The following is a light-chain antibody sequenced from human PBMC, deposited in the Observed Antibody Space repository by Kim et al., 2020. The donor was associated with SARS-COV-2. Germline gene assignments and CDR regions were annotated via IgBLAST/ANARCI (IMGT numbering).Light chain of an antibody. CDR3: QQYNSYPWT. CDR1: KSISSW. CDR2: RAS. J-gene: IGKJ1*01. Sequence: ASVGDSVTITCRASKSISSWLAWYQQKPGKAPKLLIYRASSLASGVPERFSGSGSGTDFTLTISSLQPDDFATYYCQQYNSYPWTFGQGTKVDIK. V-gene: IGKV1-5*03.